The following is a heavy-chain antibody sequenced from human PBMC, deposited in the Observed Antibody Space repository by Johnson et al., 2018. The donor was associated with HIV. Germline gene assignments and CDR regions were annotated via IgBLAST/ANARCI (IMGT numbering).Heavy chain of an antibody. V-gene: IGHV3-7*03. J-gene: IGHJ3*02. D-gene: IGHD3-3*01. CDR3: AKDGETYYDFWSGYNPDAFDI. Sequence: VQLVESGGGVVQPGRSLRLSCAASGLTFITCGMYWVRQAPGKGLEWVANIKQDGSEKYYVDSVKGRFTISRDNAKNSLYLQMNSLRAEDTAVYYCAKDGETYYDFWSGYNPDAFDIWGQGTMVTVSS. CDR2: IKQDGSEK. CDR1: GLTFITCG.